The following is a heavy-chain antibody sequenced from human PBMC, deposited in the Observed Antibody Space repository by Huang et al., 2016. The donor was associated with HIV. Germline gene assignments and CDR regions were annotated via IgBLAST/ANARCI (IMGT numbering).Heavy chain of an antibody. CDR3: AKGGSAAAVLDF. J-gene: IGHJ4*02. Sequence: QVQLVESGGGVVQPGRSLRISCAASGFTFSSYGMHWVRQAPGKGLEWVAVISYDGKTKYYADSVKGRSSISRDNSKTTVYLQRNSLRVEDTAVYYCAKGGSAAAVLDFWGQGTLVTVSS. D-gene: IGHD6-13*01. CDR1: GFTFSSYG. CDR2: ISYDGKTK. V-gene: IGHV3-30*18.